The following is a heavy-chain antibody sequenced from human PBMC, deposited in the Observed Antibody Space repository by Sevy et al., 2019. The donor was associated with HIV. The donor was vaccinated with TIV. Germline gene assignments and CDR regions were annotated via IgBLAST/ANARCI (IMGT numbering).Heavy chain of an antibody. CDR1: GFTVSSNY. V-gene: IGHV3-53*01. CDR2: IYSSDST. CDR3: GRDLNTVTTY. Sequence: GGSLRLSCAASGFTVSSNYMSWVRQAPGKGLEWVSVIYSSDSTYYAASVKGRFTISRDKSKNTLYLQMNSQRAEDTAVYYWGRDLNTVTTYWGQGTLVTVSS. D-gene: IGHD4-17*01. J-gene: IGHJ4*02.